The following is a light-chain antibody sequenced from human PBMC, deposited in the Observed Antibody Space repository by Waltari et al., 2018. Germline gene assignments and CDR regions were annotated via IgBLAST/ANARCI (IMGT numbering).Light chain of an antibody. CDR2: ENT. V-gene: IGLV1-51*02. Sequence: QSVLTQPPSVSAAPGQRVTISCSGGSSNIGNNYVSWYRQFPGTAPNLLIYENTGLPSGIPGRFSGSKSGTSATLDITGLQAGDEADYYCGTWDSSLSGAVFGGGTHLTVL. J-gene: IGLJ7*01. CDR3: GTWDSSLSGAV. CDR1: SSNIGNNY.